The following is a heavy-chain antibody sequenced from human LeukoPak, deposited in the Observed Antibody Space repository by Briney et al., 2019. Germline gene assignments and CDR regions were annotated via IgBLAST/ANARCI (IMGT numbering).Heavy chain of an antibody. CDR2: INPSGDPT. CDR3: ARFLKNPVNRRGPANYYMDV. V-gene: IGHV1-46*01. J-gene: IGHJ6*03. Sequence: ASVKVSCKASGYTFTSYYMHWVRQAPGQGLEWVGIINPSGDPTTYAQKFQGRVTMTRNTSISTAYMELSSVRSEDTAVYYCARFLKNPVNRRGPANYYMDVWGKGTTVTISS. CDR1: GYTFTSYY. D-gene: IGHD2/OR15-2a*01.